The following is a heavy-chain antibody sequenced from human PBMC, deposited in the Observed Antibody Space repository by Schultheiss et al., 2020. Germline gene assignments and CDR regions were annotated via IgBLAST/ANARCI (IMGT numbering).Heavy chain of an antibody. CDR1: GGSISSSSYY. V-gene: IGHV4-39*07. Sequence: SETLSLTCAVSGGSISSSSYYWGWIRQPPGKGLEWIGEIYHSGSTNYNPSLKSRVTISVDTSKNQFSLKLSSVTAADTAVYYCARYGLGVDAFNIWGQGTMVTVSS. J-gene: IGHJ3*02. CDR2: IYHSGST. D-gene: IGHD3-10*01. CDR3: ARYGLGVDAFNI.